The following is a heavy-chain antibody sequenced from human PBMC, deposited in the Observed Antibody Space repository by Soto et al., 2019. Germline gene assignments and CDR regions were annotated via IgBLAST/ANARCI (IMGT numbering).Heavy chain of an antibody. CDR1: GYSFTSYW. CDR2: IYPGDSDT. Sequence: PGESLKISCKGSGYSFTSYWIGWVRQMPGKGLEWMGIIYPGDSDTRYSPSFQGQVTISADKSISTAYLQWSSLKASDTAMYYCARRYDSSGYYWGWLDPWGQGTLVTVPQ. V-gene: IGHV5-51*01. CDR3: ARRYDSSGYYWGWLDP. J-gene: IGHJ5*02. D-gene: IGHD3-22*01.